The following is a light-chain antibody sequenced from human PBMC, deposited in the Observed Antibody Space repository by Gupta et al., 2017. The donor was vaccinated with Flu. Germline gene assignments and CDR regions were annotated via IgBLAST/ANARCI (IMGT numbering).Light chain of an antibody. Sequence: ATLCGSPGERATLSCRDSKSAGSDLAWYQQRPGQSPRLLIYAASSRATGVPARFSGGGSGTEVTLTISSLQSEDVATYYCQQYHKGPPITIGQGTKVEFK. CDR3: QQYHKGPPIT. CDR2: AAS. J-gene: IGKJ1*01. V-gene: IGKV3-15*01. CDR1: KSAGSD.